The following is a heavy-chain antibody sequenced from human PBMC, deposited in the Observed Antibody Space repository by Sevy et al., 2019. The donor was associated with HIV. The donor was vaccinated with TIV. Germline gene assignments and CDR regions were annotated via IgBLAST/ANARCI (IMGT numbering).Heavy chain of an antibody. V-gene: IGHV4-4*07. CDR2: IYTSGST. D-gene: IGHD1-26*01. J-gene: IGHJ6*02. CDR3: AGAPGRSGRGANSDYYYGMDV. Sequence: SETLSLTCTVSGGSISSYYWSWIRQPAGKGLEWIGRIYTSGSTNYNPSLKSRVTMSVDTSKNQFSLRLSSVTAADTAVYYCAGAPGRSGRGANSDYYYGMDVWGQGTTVTVSS. CDR1: GGSISSYY.